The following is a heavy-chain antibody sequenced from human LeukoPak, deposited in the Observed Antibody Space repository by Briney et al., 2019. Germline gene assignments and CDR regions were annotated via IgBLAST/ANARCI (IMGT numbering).Heavy chain of an antibody. J-gene: IGHJ4*02. CDR3: IKRSAYHLDW. D-gene: IGHD2-21*01. V-gene: IGHV3-15*01. Sequence: KSGGSLRLSCAASGFTFSNAWMSWVRQAPGKGLEWVGRIKSKTDGGAIDYAAPVKGRFTISRDDSKNTLYLQMNGLESEDTAIYYCIKRSAYHLDWWGQGTLVTVSS. CDR1: GFTFSNAW. CDR2: IKSKTDGGAI.